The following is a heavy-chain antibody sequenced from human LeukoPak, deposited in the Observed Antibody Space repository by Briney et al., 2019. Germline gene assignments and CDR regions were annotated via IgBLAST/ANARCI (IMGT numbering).Heavy chain of an antibody. CDR3: ARESSSWSLDY. CDR2: INVGNGNT. Sequence: ASVKVSCKSSGYTFTTYAIHWVRQAPGQRLEWMGWINVGNGNTKYSQKFQGRVTITRDTSASTAYMELSSLRSEDTAVYYCARESSSWSLDYWGQGTLVSVSS. CDR1: GYTFTTYA. J-gene: IGHJ4*02. D-gene: IGHD6-6*01. V-gene: IGHV1-3*01.